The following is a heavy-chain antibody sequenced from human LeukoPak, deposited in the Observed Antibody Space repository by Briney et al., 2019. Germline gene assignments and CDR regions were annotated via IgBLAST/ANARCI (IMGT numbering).Heavy chain of an antibody. Sequence: SGPTLVNPTQTLTLTCTFPGFSLSTSGVCVSWIRQPPGKALEWLALIDWDDEKFHRTSLKTRLTISKDTSKNQVVLTVTNMDPVDTATYYCARTGPVPALYYFDYWGQGTLVTVSS. CDR2: IDWDDEK. CDR1: GFSLSTSGVC. D-gene: IGHD6-6*01. V-gene: IGHV2-70*13. CDR3: ARTGPVPALYYFDY. J-gene: IGHJ4*02.